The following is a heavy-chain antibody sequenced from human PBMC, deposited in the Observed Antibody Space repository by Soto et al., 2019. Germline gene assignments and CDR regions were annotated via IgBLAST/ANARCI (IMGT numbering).Heavy chain of an antibody. CDR1: AFSFTDYY. Sequence: QVPLVESGGGLVKPGGSLRLSCVVSAFSFTDYYVSWIRQAPEKGLECVSYISSDGTTTYYADSVKGRFTISRDNAKNSLYLQMDSLRADDTAVYYCARGHQYFYYWGQGTLVTVSS. CDR2: ISSDGTTT. J-gene: IGHJ1*01. V-gene: IGHV3-11*01. CDR3: ARGHQYFYY.